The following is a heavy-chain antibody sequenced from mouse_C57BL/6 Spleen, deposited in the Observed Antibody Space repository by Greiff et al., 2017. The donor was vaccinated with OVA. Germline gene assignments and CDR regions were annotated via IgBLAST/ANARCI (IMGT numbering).Heavy chain of an antibody. J-gene: IGHJ1*03. CDR1: GFTFTDYY. D-gene: IGHD2-3*01. V-gene: IGHV7-3*01. CDR2: IRNTANGYTT. CDR3: ARYDGYHWYFDV. Sequence: EVMLVESGGGLVQPGGSLSLSCAASGFTFTDYYMSWVRQPPGQALEWLGFIRNTANGYTTEYSASVKGRFTISRDNSQSILYLQMNALRAEDSATYYCARYDGYHWYFDVWGTGTTVTVSS.